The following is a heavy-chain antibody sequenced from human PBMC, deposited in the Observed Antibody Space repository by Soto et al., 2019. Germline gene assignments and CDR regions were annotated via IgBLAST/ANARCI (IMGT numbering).Heavy chain of an antibody. J-gene: IGHJ4*02. Sequence: SETLSLTCTVSGGCISSGGYYWSWIRQHPGKGLEWIGYIYYSGSTYYNPSLKSRVTISVDTSKNQFSLKLSSVTAADTAVYYCARTSTRRTLFDYWGQETLVTVSS. V-gene: IGHV4-31*03. CDR1: GGCISSGGYY. CDR2: IYYSGST. CDR3: ARTSTRRTLFDY.